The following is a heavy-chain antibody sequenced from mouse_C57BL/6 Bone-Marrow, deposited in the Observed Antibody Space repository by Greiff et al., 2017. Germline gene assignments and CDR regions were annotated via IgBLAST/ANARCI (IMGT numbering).Heavy chain of an antibody. CDR1: GFNIKNTY. CDR3: ARFYGNYEIYAMDY. D-gene: IGHD2-1*01. Sequence: EVPGVESVAELVRPGASVKLSCTASGFNIKNTYMHWVKQRPEQGLEWIGRIDPANGNTKYAPKFQGKATITAYTSSNTAYLQLSSLTSEDTAIYYCARFYGNYEIYAMDYWGQGTSVTVSS. J-gene: IGHJ4*01. V-gene: IGHV14-3*01. CDR2: IDPANGNT.